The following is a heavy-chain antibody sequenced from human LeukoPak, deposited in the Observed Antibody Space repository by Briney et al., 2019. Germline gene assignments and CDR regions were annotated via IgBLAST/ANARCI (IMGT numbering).Heavy chain of an antibody. CDR1: GDTLTRYY. Sequence: APVKVSFKASGDTLTRYYMHWGGHAPGKRGGGEGWINPNSGGTNYAQKFQGRVTVTRDTSISTAYMELSSLRSEDTAVYYCVTGFTTMAVDYFDYWGQGTLVTVSP. D-gene: IGHD5-18*01. J-gene: IGHJ4*02. V-gene: IGHV1-2*02. CDR2: INPNSGGT. CDR3: VTGFTTMAVDYFDY.